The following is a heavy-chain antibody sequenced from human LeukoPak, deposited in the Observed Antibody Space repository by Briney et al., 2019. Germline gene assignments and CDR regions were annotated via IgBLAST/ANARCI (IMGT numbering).Heavy chain of an antibody. CDR3: ARGLNRNDYGDYGY. CDR1: GGSLSSYY. Sequence: PSETLSLTRTVSGGSLSSYYWSWIRQPPGKGLEWIGYIYHTGSTSYNPSLKGRVTISVDTSKNQFSLKLSSVTAADTAVYYCARGLNRNDYGDYGYWGQGTLVTVSS. V-gene: IGHV4-59*01. J-gene: IGHJ4*02. CDR2: IYHTGST. D-gene: IGHD4-17*01.